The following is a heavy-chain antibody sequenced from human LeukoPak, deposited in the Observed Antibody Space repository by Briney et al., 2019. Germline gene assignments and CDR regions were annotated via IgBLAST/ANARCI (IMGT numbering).Heavy chain of an antibody. Sequence: PSETLSLTCAVYGGSFSGYYWSWIRQPPGKGLEWIGEINHSGSTNYNPSLKSRVTISVDTSKNQFSLKLSSVTAADTAVYYCARFLQWLVPGGIVPGMDVWGQGTTVTVSS. D-gene: IGHD6-19*01. CDR1: GGSFSGYY. CDR2: INHSGST. V-gene: IGHV4-34*01. CDR3: ARFLQWLVPGGIVPGMDV. J-gene: IGHJ6*02.